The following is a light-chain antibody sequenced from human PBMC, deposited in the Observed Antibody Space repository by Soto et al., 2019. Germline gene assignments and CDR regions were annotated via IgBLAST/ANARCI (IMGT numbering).Light chain of an antibody. J-gene: IGKJ4*01. V-gene: IGKV2-28*01. CDR2: LGS. CDR1: QSLLQSNGNNQ. CDR3: MQVLQTPPT. Sequence: EIVMTQSPLSLPVTPGEPASISCRSSQSLLQSNGNNQLGWVLQKPGQSPQLLMYLGSSRASGVPDRVSGSGSGTDFTLKISRVEPEDVGVYYGMQVLQTPPTVGGGTKVEIK.